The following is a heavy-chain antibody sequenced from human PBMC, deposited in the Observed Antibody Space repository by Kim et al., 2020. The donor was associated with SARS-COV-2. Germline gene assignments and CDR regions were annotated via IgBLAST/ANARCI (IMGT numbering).Heavy chain of an antibody. CDR3: AKYGSSSWYQHCNWFDP. D-gene: IGHD6-13*01. Sequence: VKSRFNISRDNSKKTLDLQMNSLRAEDTAVYYCAKYGSSSWYQHCNWFDPWGQGTLVTVSS. J-gene: IGHJ5*02. V-gene: IGHV3-23*01.